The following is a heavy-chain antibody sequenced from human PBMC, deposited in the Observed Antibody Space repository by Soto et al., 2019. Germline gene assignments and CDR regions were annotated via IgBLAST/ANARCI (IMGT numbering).Heavy chain of an antibody. J-gene: IGHJ4*02. V-gene: IGHV3-23*01. CDR3: AKDPQAAMVTGSDY. CDR2: ISGSGGST. CDR1: GFTFSSYA. Sequence: GGSLRLSCAASGFTFSSYAMSWVRQAPGKGLEWVSAISGSGGSTYYADSVKGRFTISRDNSKNTLYLQMNSLRAEDTAVYYCAKDPQAAMVTGSDYWGQGTLVTVSS. D-gene: IGHD5-18*01.